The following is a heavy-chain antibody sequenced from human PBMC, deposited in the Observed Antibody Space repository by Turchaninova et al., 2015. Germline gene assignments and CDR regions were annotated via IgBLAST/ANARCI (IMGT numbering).Heavy chain of an antibody. Sequence: VQPGGSLRLSCVASGFTLSRYWMHWVRQAPGKGLFWVSRINNDGSSTNYADSVKGRFTISRDNAKNTLYLQMNSLTVEDTAVYYCARVAYNNSDFDSWGQGTLVTVSS. CDR3: ARVAYNNSDFDS. V-gene: IGHV3-74*01. CDR1: GFTLSRYW. J-gene: IGHJ4*02. D-gene: IGHD1-1*01. CDR2: INNDGSST.